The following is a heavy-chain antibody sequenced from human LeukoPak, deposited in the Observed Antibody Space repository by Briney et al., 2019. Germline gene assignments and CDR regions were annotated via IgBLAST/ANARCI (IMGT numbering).Heavy chain of an antibody. CDR1: GGSGSSGSYY. J-gene: IGHJ4*02. V-gene: IGHV4-61*01. D-gene: IGHD3-10*01. Sequence: PSETLSLTCTVSGGSGSSGSYYWSWIRQPPGKGLEWIAYIYYSGSSNYNPSLKSRVTISVHTSKNQFSLKLSSVTAADPAVYYCARVAVVRGLMYFDYWGQGTLVTVSS. CDR2: IYYSGSS. CDR3: ARVAVVRGLMYFDY.